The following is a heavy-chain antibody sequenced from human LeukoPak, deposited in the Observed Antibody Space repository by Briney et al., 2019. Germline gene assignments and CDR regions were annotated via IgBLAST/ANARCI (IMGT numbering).Heavy chain of an antibody. CDR1: GFTFSSYE. Sequence: GGSLRLSCVASGFTFSSYEMNWVRQAPEKGLEWVSYISSSGSTIYYADSVKGRFTISRDNAKNSLYLQMNSLRAEDTAVYYCARLYCSGGSCYRSFDYWGQGTLVTVSS. J-gene: IGHJ4*02. CDR3: ARLYCSGGSCYRSFDY. D-gene: IGHD2-15*01. CDR2: ISSSGSTI. V-gene: IGHV3-48*03.